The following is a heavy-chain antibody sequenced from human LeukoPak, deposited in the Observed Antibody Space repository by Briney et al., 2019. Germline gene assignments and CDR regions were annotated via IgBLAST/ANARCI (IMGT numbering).Heavy chain of an antibody. V-gene: IGHV3-66*01. CDR1: GFTVSSNY. CDR3: ARDWGLESYYDSSGYGSFQH. Sequence: PGGSLRLSCAASGFTVSSNYMSWVRQAPGKGLEWVSVIYSGGSTYYADSVKGRFTISRDNSKNTLYLQMNSLRAEDTAVYYCARDWGLESYYDSSGYGSFQHWGQGTLVTVSS. CDR2: IYSGGST. D-gene: IGHD3-22*01. J-gene: IGHJ1*01.